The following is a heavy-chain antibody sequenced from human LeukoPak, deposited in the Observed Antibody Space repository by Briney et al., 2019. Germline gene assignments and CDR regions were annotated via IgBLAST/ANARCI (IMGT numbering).Heavy chain of an antibody. D-gene: IGHD3-10*01. CDR3: AKRNGFGYMDV. V-gene: IGHV3-11*04. J-gene: IGHJ6*03. CDR1: GFTFSDSY. CDR2: ISSSGSTI. Sequence: GGSLRLSCAASGFTFSDSYMTWIRQAPGKGLEWVSYISSSGSTIYYADSVKGRFTISRDNAKNSLYLQMNSLRAEDTAVYYCAKRNGFGYMDVWGKGTTVTISS.